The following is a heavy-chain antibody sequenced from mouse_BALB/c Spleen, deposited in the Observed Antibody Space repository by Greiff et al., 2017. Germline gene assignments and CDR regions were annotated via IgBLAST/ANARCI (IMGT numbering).Heavy chain of an antibody. CDR2: IYPSDSYT. CDR3: TREGYRYFDY. CDR1: GYTFTSYW. Sequence: VQLQQPGAELVRPGASVKLSCKASGYTFTSYWINWVKQRPGQGLEWIGNIYPSDSYTNYNQKFKDKATLTVDKSSSTAYMQLSSPTSEDSAVYYCTREGYRYFDYWGQGTTLTVSS. V-gene: IGHV1-69*02. J-gene: IGHJ2*01.